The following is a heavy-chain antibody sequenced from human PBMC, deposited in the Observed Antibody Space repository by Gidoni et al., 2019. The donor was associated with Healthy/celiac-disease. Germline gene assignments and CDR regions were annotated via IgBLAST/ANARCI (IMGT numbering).Heavy chain of an antibody. CDR2: INHSGRP. Sequence: QVQLQQWGAGLLKPSETLSLTCADYGGSFSGYYWSWIRQTPGKGLEWIGEINHSGRPNYNPSLKSRVTISVDTSNNQFSLKLSSVTAADTAVYYCARGGVTMVQGVISGWGFDPWGQGTLVTVSS. J-gene: IGHJ5*02. V-gene: IGHV4-34*01. D-gene: IGHD3-10*01. CDR3: ARGGVTMVQGVISGWGFDP. CDR1: GGSFSGYY.